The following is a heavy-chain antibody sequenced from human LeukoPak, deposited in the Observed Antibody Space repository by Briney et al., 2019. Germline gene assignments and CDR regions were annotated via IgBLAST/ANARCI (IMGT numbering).Heavy chain of an antibody. J-gene: IGHJ4*02. CDR1: GLPFTNAW. V-gene: IGHV3-15*01. CDR2: LKSKADGATT. Sequence: GGSLRLSCAASGLPFTNAWMSWVRQAPGKGLEWVGRLKSKADGATTDYAAPVKGRFTISRDDSINTLYLYMNSPKTEDTGVYYCISVGYSDYVAAFWGQGTLVTVSS. CDR3: ISVGYSDYVAAF. D-gene: IGHD5-12*01.